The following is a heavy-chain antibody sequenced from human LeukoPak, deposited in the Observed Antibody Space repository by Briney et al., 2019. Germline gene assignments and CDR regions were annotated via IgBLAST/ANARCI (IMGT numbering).Heavy chain of an antibody. CDR3: ARGGVSAEKDIVVVPAAMYTGSRFDY. CDR2: IYYTGSA. J-gene: IGHJ4*02. V-gene: IGHV4-39*01. D-gene: IGHD2-2*01. Sequence: SETLSLTCTVSGGSISSSSFYWGWIRQPPGKGLEWIASIYYTGSAYYNPSLKSRVTISVDTSKNQFSLTLSSVTAADTAVYYCARGGVSAEKDIVVVPAAMYTGSRFDYWGQGTLVTVSS. CDR1: GGSISSSSFY.